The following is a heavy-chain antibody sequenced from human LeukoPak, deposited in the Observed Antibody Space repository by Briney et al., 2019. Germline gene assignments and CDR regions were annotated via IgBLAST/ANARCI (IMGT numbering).Heavy chain of an antibody. CDR1: GFTFSNAW. V-gene: IGHV3-15*01. CDR2: IKSKTDGGTT. CDR3: TTVRMVVAATLRDGWFDP. J-gene: IGHJ5*02. Sequence: GGSLRLSCAASGFTFSNAWMSWVRQAPGKGLEWVGRIKSKTDGGTTDYAAPVKGRFTISRDDSKNTLYLQMNSLKTEDTAVYYCTTVRMVVAATLRDGWFDPWGQGTLVTVSS. D-gene: IGHD2-15*01.